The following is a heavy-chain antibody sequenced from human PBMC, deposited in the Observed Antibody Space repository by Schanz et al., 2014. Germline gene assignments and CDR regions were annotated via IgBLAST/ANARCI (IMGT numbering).Heavy chain of an antibody. J-gene: IGHJ6*02. V-gene: IGHV1-2*06. CDR1: GYTFNAYY. CDR2: INPDSGGT. D-gene: IGHD3-3*02. CDR3: ARENKDYDSILNKFFHYGLDL. Sequence: QVQLVQSGAEVKKPGASVKVSCKASGYTFNAYYIHWVRQAPGQGLEWMGRINPDSGGTNFARNFQGRVTMTRDTTITTVYMEVSGLKSDDTAIYYCARENKDYDSILNKFFHYGLDLWGQGTTVTVSS.